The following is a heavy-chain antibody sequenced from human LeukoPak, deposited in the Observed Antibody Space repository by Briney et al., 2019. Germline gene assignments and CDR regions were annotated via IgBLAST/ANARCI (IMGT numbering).Heavy chain of an antibody. CDR3: ARGYYDSSGSDAFDI. CDR2: INPNSGGT. D-gene: IGHD3-22*01. Sequence: GASVKVSCKASGYTFTGYYMHWVRQAPGQGLEWMGWINPNSGGTNYAQKFQGWVTMTRDTSISTAYMELSRLRSDDTAVYYCARGYYDSSGSDAFDIWGQGTMVTVSS. V-gene: IGHV1-2*04. J-gene: IGHJ3*02. CDR1: GYTFTGYY.